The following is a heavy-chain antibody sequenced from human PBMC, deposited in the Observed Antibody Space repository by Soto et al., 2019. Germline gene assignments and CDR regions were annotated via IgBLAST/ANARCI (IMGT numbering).Heavy chain of an antibody. CDR3: ARDSSWFDP. Sequence: SETLSLTCTVSGGSISSSSYYWGWIRQPPGKGLEWIGSIYYSGSTYYNPSLKSRVTISVDTSKNQFSLKLSSVTAADTAVYYCARDSSWFDPWGQGTLVTVSS. V-gene: IGHV4-39*02. J-gene: IGHJ5*02. CDR2: IYYSGST. CDR1: GGSISSSSYY.